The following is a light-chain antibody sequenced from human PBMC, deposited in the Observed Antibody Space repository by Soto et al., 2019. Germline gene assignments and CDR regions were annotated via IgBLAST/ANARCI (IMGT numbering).Light chain of an antibody. CDR3: QQYGSSPWT. Sequence: EIVLSKSPGTLSLSPGKRATLSCRASQSISSSYLAWYQRRPGQAPKLLIYGASSRATGIPDRFSGSGSGTEFTLTISRLEPEDFAVYYCQQYGSSPWTFGQGTKVDI. CDR1: QSISSSY. CDR2: GAS. V-gene: IGKV3-20*01. J-gene: IGKJ1*01.